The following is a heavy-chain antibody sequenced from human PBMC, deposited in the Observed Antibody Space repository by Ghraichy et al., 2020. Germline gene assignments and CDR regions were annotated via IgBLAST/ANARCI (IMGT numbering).Heavy chain of an antibody. J-gene: IGHJ6*03. CDR3: ATNRPPKGLFGVVLREYYYMDV. CDR1: GASVNSDDQF. V-gene: IGHV4-61*08. Sequence: SETLSLTCTVSGASVNSDDQFWSWIRQPPGKGLEWIGYIYKGGNTKYNPALESRVTISGDTSKNQMSLRLTSVTAADTALYFCATNRPPKGLFGVVLREYYYMDVWGKGTTVTVSS. D-gene: IGHD3-3*01. CDR2: IYKGGNT.